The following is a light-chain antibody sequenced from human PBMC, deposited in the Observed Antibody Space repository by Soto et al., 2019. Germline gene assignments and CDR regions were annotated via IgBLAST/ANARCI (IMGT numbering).Light chain of an antibody. V-gene: IGKV3-20*01. CDR2: EAS. J-gene: IGKJ2*01. CDR3: LQYNTFPHT. Sequence: FVLTQSPGTLSLSPGERATLSCRASQTVRGNYIAWYQQKPGQAPRVLIFEASRRATGTPDRFSGSGSGTDFTLTISRLEPEDFATYYCLQYNTFPHTFGQGTKLEI. CDR1: QTVRGNY.